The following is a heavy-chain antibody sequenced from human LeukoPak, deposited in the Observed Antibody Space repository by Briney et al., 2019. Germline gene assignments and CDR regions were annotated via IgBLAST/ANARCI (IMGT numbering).Heavy chain of an antibody. J-gene: IGHJ4*02. Sequence: GGSLRLSCAASGFTFSSYAMHWVRQAPGKGLEWVAVISYDGSNKYYADSVKGRFTISRDNSKNTLYLQMSSLRSEDTAVYYCARAGIAAAGTLDYWGQGTLVTVSS. CDR3: ARAGIAAAGTLDY. D-gene: IGHD6-13*01. CDR1: GFTFSSYA. CDR2: ISYDGSNK. V-gene: IGHV3-30-3*01.